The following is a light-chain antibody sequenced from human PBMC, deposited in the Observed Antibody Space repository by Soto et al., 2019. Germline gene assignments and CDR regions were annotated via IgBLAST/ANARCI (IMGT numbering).Light chain of an antibody. Sequence: QSVLTQPPSVSAAPGQKVTISCSGSSSNVGHHYVSWYQHLPGTAPQLLIYDNNKRPSGIPDRFSGSKSGTSAALGIAGLQTGDEADYFCGTWDSSLSAVVFGGGTKVTVL. J-gene: IGLJ2*01. V-gene: IGLV1-51*01. CDR1: SSNVGHHY. CDR3: GTWDSSLSAVV. CDR2: DNN.